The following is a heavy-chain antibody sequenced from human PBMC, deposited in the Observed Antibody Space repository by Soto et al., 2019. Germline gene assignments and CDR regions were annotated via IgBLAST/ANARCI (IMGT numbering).Heavy chain of an antibody. CDR1: GYTFTSYG. Sequence: ASVKVSCKASGYTFTSYGISWVRQAPGQGLEWMGWISAYNGNTNYAQKLQGRVTMTTDTSASTAYMELRSLRSDDTAVYYCARLYSKYAPLDYCGQGPLVTVSS. J-gene: IGHJ4*02. D-gene: IGHD4-4*01. CDR2: ISAYNGNT. V-gene: IGHV1-18*01. CDR3: ARLYSKYAPLDY.